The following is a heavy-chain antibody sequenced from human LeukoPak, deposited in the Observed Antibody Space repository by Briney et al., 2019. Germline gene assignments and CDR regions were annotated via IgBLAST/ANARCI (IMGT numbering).Heavy chain of an antibody. CDR3: ARDKIVGATHFDY. CDR1: GVTFSRYW. D-gene: IGHD1-26*01. CDR2: INSDGSST. Sequence: GGSLRLSCAASGVTFSRYWMHWVRQGPGKGLVWVSRINSDGSSTRYADSVKGRFTISRDNAKNMLYLQMNSLRAEDTAVYYCARDKIVGATHFDYWGQGTLVTVSS. J-gene: IGHJ4*02. V-gene: IGHV3-74*01.